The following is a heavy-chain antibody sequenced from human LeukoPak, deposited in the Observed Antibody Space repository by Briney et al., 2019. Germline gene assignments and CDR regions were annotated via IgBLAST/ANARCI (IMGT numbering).Heavy chain of an antibody. V-gene: IGHV3-53*01. CDR2: MYTGGTT. CDR1: GFTVSGTH. Sequence: PGGSLRLSCAASGFTVSGTHMSWVRQAPEKGLEWVSAMYTGGTTYYADSVAGRLTVSRDNSKNTLYLHMNSLRVEDTAVYYCAKDEATSGGGLASWGQGTLVSVSS. CDR3: AKDEATSGGGLAS. D-gene: IGHD3-16*01. J-gene: IGHJ4*02.